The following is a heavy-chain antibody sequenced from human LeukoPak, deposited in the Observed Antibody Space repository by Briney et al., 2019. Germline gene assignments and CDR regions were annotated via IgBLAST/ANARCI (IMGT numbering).Heavy chain of an antibody. CDR2: ISGSGGST. Sequence: GGSLRLSCAASGFIFSSYAMSWVRQAPGKGLEWVSAISGSGGSTYYADSVKGRFTISRDNSKKTLYLQMNSLRAEDTAVYYCARDKEFSYSGSPPDYWGQGTLVTVSS. D-gene: IGHD1-26*01. J-gene: IGHJ4*02. CDR3: ARDKEFSYSGSPPDY. CDR1: GFIFSSYA. V-gene: IGHV3-23*01.